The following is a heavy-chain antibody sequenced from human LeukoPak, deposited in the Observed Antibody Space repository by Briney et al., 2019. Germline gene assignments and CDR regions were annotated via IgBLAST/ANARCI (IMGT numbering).Heavy chain of an antibody. J-gene: IGHJ4*02. Sequence: PGGSRRLSCAASGFTFSSYTMNWVRQAPGQGLEWVSYISSGGGSIFYADSVKGRFSISRDNAKDSLYLQMNSLRDDDTAVYFCAREVRGTYLDYWGQGTLVTVSS. V-gene: IGHV3-48*02. CDR2: ISSGGGSI. CDR1: GFTFSSYT. D-gene: IGHD4/OR15-4a*01. CDR3: AREVRGTYLDY.